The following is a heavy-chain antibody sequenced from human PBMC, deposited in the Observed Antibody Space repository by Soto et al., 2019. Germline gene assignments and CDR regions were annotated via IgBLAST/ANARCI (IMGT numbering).Heavy chain of an antibody. J-gene: IGHJ3*02. CDR3: ARDEYYYDSSGYYYAFDI. CDR1: GFTFSSYA. Sequence: GGSLRLSCAASGFTFSSYAMHWVGQAPGKGLEWVAVISYDGSNKYYADSVKGRFTISRDNSKNTLYLQMNSLRAEDTAVYYCARDEYYYDSSGYYYAFDIWGQGTMVTVSS. D-gene: IGHD3-22*01. CDR2: ISYDGSNK. V-gene: IGHV3-30*04.